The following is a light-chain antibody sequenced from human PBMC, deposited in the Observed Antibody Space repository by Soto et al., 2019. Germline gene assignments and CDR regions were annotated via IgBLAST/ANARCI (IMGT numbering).Light chain of an antibody. Sequence: HSVLTQPPSASATPGQRVTISCSGSSSNIGSNTVHWYQQLPGTAPKLLIYNNSQRPSGVPDRFSGSKSGTSASLAISGLQSEDEADYYCAAWDDTLTGHVVFGGGTKVTVL. CDR3: AAWDDTLTGHVV. J-gene: IGLJ2*01. V-gene: IGLV1-44*01. CDR2: NNS. CDR1: SSNIGSNT.